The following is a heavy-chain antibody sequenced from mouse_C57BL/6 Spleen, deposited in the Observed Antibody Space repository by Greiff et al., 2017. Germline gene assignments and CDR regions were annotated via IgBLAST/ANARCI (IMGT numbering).Heavy chain of an antibody. CDR1: GYTFTEYT. CDR2: FYPGSGSI. D-gene: IGHD2-12*01. Sequence: VQLQQSGAELVKPGASVKLSCKASGYTFTEYTIHWVKQRSGQGLEWIGGFYPGSGSIKYNENFKDKATLTADKSSRAVYMEFSRLTSEDAADYVCERHEAGYSHAMGYWGQGTSVTVAS. CDR3: ERHEAGYSHAMGY. V-gene: IGHV1-62-2*01. J-gene: IGHJ4*01.